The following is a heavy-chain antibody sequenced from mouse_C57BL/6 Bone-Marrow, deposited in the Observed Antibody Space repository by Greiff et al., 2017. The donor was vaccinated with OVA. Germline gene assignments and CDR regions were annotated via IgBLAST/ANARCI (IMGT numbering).Heavy chain of an antibody. V-gene: IGHV5-4*01. J-gene: IGHJ4*01. CDR2: ISDGGSYT. CDR3: ARAIRPMDY. CDR1: GFTFSSYA. Sequence: DVHLVESGGGLVKPGGSLKLSCAASGFTFSSYAMSWVRQTPEKRLEWVATISDGGSYTYYPDNVKGRFTISRDNAKNNLYLQMSHLKSEDTAMYYCARAIRPMDYWGQGTSVTVSS.